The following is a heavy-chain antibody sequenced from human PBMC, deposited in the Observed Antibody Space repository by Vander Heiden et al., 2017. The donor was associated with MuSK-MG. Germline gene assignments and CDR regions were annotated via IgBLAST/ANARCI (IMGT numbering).Heavy chain of an antibody. CDR1: GSSCEDYA. V-gene: IGHV3-9*01. CDR3: VKDKGRYVELRLGYYFDY. CDR2: IRWNSGYI. D-gene: IGHD1-7*01. Sequence: EVHLVESGGGLAQPGSSLTLSCAASGSSCEDYAMTWVRQAPGKGLEWVSGIRWNSGYIAYADSVKDRFTISRDNAKNSLYLQMNSLRPDDTALYHCVKDKGRYVELRLGYYFDYWGQGSLVTVSS. J-gene: IGHJ4*02.